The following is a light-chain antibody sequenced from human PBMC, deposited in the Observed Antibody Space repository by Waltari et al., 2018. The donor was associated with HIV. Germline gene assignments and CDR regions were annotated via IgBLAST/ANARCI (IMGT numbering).Light chain of an antibody. J-gene: IGLJ3*02. CDR1: SSDVGGYNY. V-gene: IGLV2-14*01. Sequence: QSALTQPASVSGSPGQSITISCTGTSSDVGGYNYVPWYQQPPGTAPDLMIYEVSNRPSGVSNRFSGSKSGNTASLTISGLQAEDEADYYCSSYTSSSTSWVFGGGTKLTVL. CDR3: SSYTSSSTSWV. CDR2: EVS.